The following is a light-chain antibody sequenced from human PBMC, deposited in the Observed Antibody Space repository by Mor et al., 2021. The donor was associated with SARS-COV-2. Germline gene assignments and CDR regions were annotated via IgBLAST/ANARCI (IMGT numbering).Light chain of an antibody. Sequence: VTKRPAAVSDRFSGSKSGNTASLTISELQADDEADYYCYSYAGKNTFVFGTGTKVTVL. V-gene: IGLV2-23*02. CDR3: YSYAGKNTFV. CDR2: VT. J-gene: IGLJ1*01.